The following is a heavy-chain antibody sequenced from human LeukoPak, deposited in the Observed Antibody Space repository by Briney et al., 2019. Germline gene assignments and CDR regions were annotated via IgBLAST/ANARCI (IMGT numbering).Heavy chain of an antibody. CDR1: GYTFTSYA. D-gene: IGHD3-10*01. CDR2: INAGNGNT. J-gene: IGHJ6*03. V-gene: IGHV1-3*01. Sequence: GASVKVSCKASGYTFTSYAMHWVRQAPGQRLEWMGWINAGNGNTKYSQEFQGRVTITRDTSASTAYMELRSLRSDDTAVYYCARTTEEYYGSGKFRKYYSYYYYMDVWGKGTTVTVSS. CDR3: ARTTEEYYGSGKFRKYYSYYYYMDV.